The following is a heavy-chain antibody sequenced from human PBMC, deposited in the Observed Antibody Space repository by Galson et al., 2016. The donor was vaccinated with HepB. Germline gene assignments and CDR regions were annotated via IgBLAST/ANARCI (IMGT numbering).Heavy chain of an antibody. CDR1: GFTFNSYA. CDR3: AKCPPGTRGSLDS. D-gene: IGHD1-14*01. J-gene: IGHJ4*02. Sequence: SLRLSCAGSGFTFNSYAMNWVRQAPGKGLEWISLISDNGHATYYADPVRGRFSIARDHSKNTLYLQMNSLRADDTAVYYCAKCPPGTRGSLDSWGQGTLVTVSS. CDR2: ISDNGHAT. V-gene: IGHV3-23*01.